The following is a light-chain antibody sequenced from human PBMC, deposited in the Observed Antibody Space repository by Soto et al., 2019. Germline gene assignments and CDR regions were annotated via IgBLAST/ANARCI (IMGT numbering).Light chain of an antibody. CDR3: MQALQIRVE. J-gene: IGKJ1*01. Sequence: DSVMTQFPLSLSVTPGEPASISCRSSQSLLHSNGYNYLDWYVQKPGQSPQLLIYLGSNRASGVTDRFSRSGSGTDFTLKISRVEAEDVGVYYCMQALQIRVEFGQGTKVEIK. CDR1: QSLLHSNGYNY. CDR2: LGS. V-gene: IGKV2-28*01.